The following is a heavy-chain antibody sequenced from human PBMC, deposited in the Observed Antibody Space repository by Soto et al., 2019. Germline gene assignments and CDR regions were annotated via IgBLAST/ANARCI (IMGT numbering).Heavy chain of an antibody. Sequence: EVQLVESGGGLVQPGGSLRLSCAASGFTFSSYSMNWVLQAPGTGLEWVSYISSSSSTIYYSDSVKGRFTISRDNAKTSLYLQMNSLRAEDTAVYYCARANYYGSPGDFDSWCQGTLVTVSS. CDR3: ARANYYGSPGDFDS. D-gene: IGHD3-10*01. CDR2: ISSSSSTI. CDR1: GFTFSSYS. J-gene: IGHJ4*02. V-gene: IGHV3-48*01.